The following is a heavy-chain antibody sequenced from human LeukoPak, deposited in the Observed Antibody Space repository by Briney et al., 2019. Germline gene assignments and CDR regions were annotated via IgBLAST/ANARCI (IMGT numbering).Heavy chain of an antibody. J-gene: IGHJ5*02. CDR2: IHYSGRT. D-gene: IGHD1-26*01. CDR1: GGSISTSSYY. Sequence: SETLSLTCGVSGGSISTSSYYWGWIRQPPAKGLEWIGTIHYSGRTYYNPSLKSRVTISVDTSKNQFSLKMSSVTAADTAMYYCARNSGNYHGWFDPWGQGTLVTVAS. V-gene: IGHV4-39*01. CDR3: ARNSGNYHGWFDP.